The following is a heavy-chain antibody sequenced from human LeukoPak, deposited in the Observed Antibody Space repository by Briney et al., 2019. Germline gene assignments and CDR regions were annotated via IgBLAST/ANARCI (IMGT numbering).Heavy chain of an antibody. D-gene: IGHD3-9*01. CDR3: ARGPRNYDILTGYYTNYYYYYMDV. CDR2: ISAYNGNT. J-gene: IGHJ6*03. V-gene: IGHV1-18*01. CDR1: GYTFTSYG. Sequence: ASVKVSCKASGYTFTSYGISWVRQAPGQGLEWMGWISAYNGNTNYAQKLQGRVTMTTDTSTSTAYMELRSLRSDDTAVYYCARGPRNYDILTGYYTNYYYYYMDVWGKGTTVTISS.